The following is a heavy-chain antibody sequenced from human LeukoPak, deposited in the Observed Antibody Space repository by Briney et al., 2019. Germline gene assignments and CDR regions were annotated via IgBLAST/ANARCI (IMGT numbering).Heavy chain of an antibody. Sequence: SETLSLTCAVYGGSFSGYYWSWIRQPPGKELEWIGEINHSGSTNYNPSLKSRVTISVDTSKNQFSLKLSSVTAADTAVYYCARGTDSVVVPENWFDPWGQGTLVTVSS. CDR2: INHSGST. D-gene: IGHD2-2*01. CDR1: GGSFSGYY. CDR3: ARGTDSVVVPENWFDP. J-gene: IGHJ5*02. V-gene: IGHV4-34*01.